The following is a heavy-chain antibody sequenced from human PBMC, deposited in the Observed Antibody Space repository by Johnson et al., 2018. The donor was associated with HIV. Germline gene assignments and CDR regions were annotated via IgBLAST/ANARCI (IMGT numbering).Heavy chain of an antibody. CDR1: GFTFDDYA. D-gene: IGHD6-6*01. CDR2: ISWDGGST. V-gene: IGHV3-43D*03. J-gene: IGHJ3*02. Sequence: VQLVESGGVVVQPGGSLRLSCAASGFTFDDYAMHWVRQAPGKGLEWVSLISWDGGSTYYADSVKGRFTISRDNSKNSLYLQMNSLRAEDTALYYFAKAGPREYSCSLDAFDIWGQGTRVTVSS. CDR3: AKAGPREYSCSLDAFDI.